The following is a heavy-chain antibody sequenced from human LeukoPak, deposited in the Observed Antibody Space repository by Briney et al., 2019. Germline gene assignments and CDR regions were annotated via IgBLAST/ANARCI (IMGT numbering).Heavy chain of an antibody. D-gene: IGHD2-15*01. V-gene: IGHV4-4*02. CDR1: GGSINSSNW. Sequence: PSETLSLTCAVSGGSINSSNWWNWVRQPPGKWLEWIGEIYHSGTANYNPSLKSRVTISVDKSKNQFYLTLNSVTAADTAVYFCARTLGYCSGAGCYYFDYWGQGTLVTVSS. J-gene: IGHJ4*02. CDR3: ARTLGYCSGAGCYYFDY. CDR2: IYHSGTA.